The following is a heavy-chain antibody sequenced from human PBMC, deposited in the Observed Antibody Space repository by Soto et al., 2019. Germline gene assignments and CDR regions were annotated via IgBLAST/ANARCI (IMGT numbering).Heavy chain of an antibody. J-gene: IGHJ4*02. Sequence: QVQLQESGPGLVKPSQTLSLTCTVSGGSISSGDYYWSWIRQPPGKGLEWIGYIYYSGSTYYNPYLKSRVTISVDTSQNQFALKLSSGTAADSAVYYCARVIGNSHRGSFAYWGQGTLVTVSS. CDR2: IYYSGST. CDR3: ARVIGNSHRGSFAY. D-gene: IGHD6-13*01. V-gene: IGHV4-30-4*01. CDR1: GGSISSGDYY.